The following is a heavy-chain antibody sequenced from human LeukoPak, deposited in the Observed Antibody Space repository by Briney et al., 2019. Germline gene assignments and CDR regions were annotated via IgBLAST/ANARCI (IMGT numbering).Heavy chain of an antibody. J-gene: IGHJ4*02. CDR1: GFTFSSYW. CDR2: IKQDVSHK. CDR3: ARGGAAGARKRGLDY. D-gene: IGHD3-10*01. V-gene: IGHV3-7*01. Sequence: RGSLRLSCAVSGFTFSSYWMSWVRQAPGTGLEWVASIKQDVSHKYYVDSVKGRFTISRDNGKNSLHLQMNSLRAEDTAVYYCARGGAAGARKRGLDYWGQGTLVTVSS.